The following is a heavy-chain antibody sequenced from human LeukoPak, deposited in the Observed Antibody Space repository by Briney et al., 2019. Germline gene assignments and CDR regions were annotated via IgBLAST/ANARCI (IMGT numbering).Heavy chain of an antibody. Sequence: GGSLRLSCAASGFTFSSYGMSWVRQAPGKGLEWVSAISGSGGSTYYADSVKGRFTISRDNSKNTPYLQMNSLRAEDTAVYYCARGPGYSSSWATYFDYWGQGTLVTVSS. J-gene: IGHJ4*02. CDR2: ISGSGGST. CDR1: GFTFSSYG. V-gene: IGHV3-23*01. CDR3: ARGPGYSSSWATYFDY. D-gene: IGHD6-13*01.